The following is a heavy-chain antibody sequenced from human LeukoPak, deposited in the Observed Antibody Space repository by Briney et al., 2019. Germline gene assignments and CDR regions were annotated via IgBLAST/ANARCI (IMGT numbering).Heavy chain of an antibody. Sequence: ASVTVSCKASGYTFTSYAMHWVRQAPGQRLEWMGWINAGNDNTKYSQKFQGRVTITRDTSASTVYMELSSLRSEDTAVYYCTRGSLWFGELSPPGYWGQGTLVTVSS. J-gene: IGHJ4*02. D-gene: IGHD3-10*01. CDR3: TRGSLWFGELSPPGY. CDR2: INAGNDNT. CDR1: GYTFTSYA. V-gene: IGHV1-3*01.